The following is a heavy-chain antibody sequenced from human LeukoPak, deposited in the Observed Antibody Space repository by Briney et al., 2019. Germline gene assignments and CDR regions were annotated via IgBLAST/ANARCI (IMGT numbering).Heavy chain of an antibody. CDR1: GDSFSTYT. CDR2: IYTSWYT. J-gene: IGHJ6*03. D-gene: IGHD2-2*01. V-gene: IGHV4-4*07. Sequence: SETLSLTCTVSGDSFSTYTWSWIRQPAGQGLEWIWRIYTSWYTNYNPSLKSRVSMSVDTSKNQFSLKLSSVTAADTAVYYCARLCPYCSSTSCRVPYYYYMDVWGKGTTVTISS. CDR3: ARLCPYCSSTSCRVPYYYYMDV.